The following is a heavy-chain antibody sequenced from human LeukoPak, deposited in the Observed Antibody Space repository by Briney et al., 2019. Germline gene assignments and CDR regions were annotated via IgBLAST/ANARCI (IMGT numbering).Heavy chain of an antibody. J-gene: IGHJ3*02. Sequence: SQTLSLTCAVSGGSISSGGYSWSWIRQPPGKGLEWIGYIYHSGSTYYNPALKSRVTISVARSKNQFSLKLSSVTAADTAVYYCARGGSGSFRDDAFDIWGQGTMVTVSS. D-gene: IGHD3-10*01. CDR3: ARGGSGSFRDDAFDI. CDR1: GGSISSGGYS. V-gene: IGHV4-30-2*01. CDR2: IYHSGST.